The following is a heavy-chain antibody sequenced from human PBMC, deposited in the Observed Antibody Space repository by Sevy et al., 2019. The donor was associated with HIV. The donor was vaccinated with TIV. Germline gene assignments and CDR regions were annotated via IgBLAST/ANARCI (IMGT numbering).Heavy chain of an antibody. Sequence: GGSLRLSCAASGFTVSSNHMSWVRQAPGKGLEWVSVIYTGGSTDYADSVKGRFTISRDNSKNTLYLQMNSLRAEDTAVYYCARGRPGYYFDYWGQGTLVTVSS. J-gene: IGHJ4*02. CDR3: ARGRPGYYFDY. V-gene: IGHV3-53*01. CDR1: GFTVSSNH. CDR2: IYTGGST.